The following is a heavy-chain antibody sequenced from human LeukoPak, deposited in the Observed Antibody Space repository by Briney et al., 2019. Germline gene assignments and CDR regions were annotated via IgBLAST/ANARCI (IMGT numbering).Heavy chain of an antibody. V-gene: IGHV4-59*01. CDR2: IYYSGST. CDR3: ARSVGSERDLDY. J-gene: IGHJ4*02. D-gene: IGHD1-26*01. Sequence: SETLSLTCTVSGGPISSYYWSWIRQPPGKGLEWIGYIYYSGSTNYNPSLKSRVTISVDTSKNQFSLKLSSVTAADTAVYYCARSVGSERDLDYWGQGTLVTVSS. CDR1: GGPISSYY.